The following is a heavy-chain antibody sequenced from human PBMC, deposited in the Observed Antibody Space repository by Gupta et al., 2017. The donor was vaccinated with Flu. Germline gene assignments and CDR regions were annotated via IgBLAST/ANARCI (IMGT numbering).Heavy chain of an antibody. Sequence: QEEVVESGGGVVQPGRSLRLSCAAFGFSFSNYGIHWVRQAPGKGLEWVASISHDGSIRNYADSIQGRFTISRDNSESRLYLQMSSLRIEDTAVYYCAKDWRWNYNNYGMNVWGQGTTVTVSS. J-gene: IGHJ6*02. CDR3: AKDWRWNYNNYGMNV. CDR1: GFSFSNYG. V-gene: IGHV3-30*18. CDR2: ISHDGSIR. D-gene: IGHD5-24*01.